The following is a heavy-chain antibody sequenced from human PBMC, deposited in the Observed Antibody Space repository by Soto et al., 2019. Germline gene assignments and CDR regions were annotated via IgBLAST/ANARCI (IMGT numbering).Heavy chain of an antibody. D-gene: IGHD4-17*01. J-gene: IGHJ4*02. CDR2: IYWGDNK. CDR1: GFSLSTRGVG. CDR3: ARKNYGDYPTDY. Sequence: QITLKESGPTLVKPTQTLTLTCTFSGFSLSTRGVGVGWIRQPPGKALEWLAVIYWGDNKRYSPSLQSRLTITKDTSKHQVVLTMTNMYPVDTATYYCARKNYGDYPTDYWGQGTLVTVSS. V-gene: IGHV2-5*02.